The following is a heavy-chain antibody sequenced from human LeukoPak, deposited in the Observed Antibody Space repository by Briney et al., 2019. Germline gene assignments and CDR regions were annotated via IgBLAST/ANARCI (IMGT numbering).Heavy chain of an antibody. CDR1: GGSFSGYY. CDR2: INHSGST. J-gene: IGHJ4*02. D-gene: IGHD3-10*01. Sequence: PSETLSLTCAVYGGSFSGYYWSWIRQPPGKGLEWIGEINHSGSTNYNPSLKSRVTISVDTSKNQFSLKLSSVTAADTAVYYCARVPPMVRGVPYYFDYWGQGTLVTVSS. CDR3: ARVPPMVRGVPYYFDY. V-gene: IGHV4-34*01.